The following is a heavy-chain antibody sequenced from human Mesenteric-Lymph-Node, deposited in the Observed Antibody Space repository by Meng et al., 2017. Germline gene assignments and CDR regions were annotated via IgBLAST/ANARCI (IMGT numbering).Heavy chain of an antibody. CDR3: ARPQVAVAGRTTKYYYYYGMDV. CDR1: GFTFSSYG. V-gene: IGHV3-33*01. J-gene: IGHJ6*02. CDR2: IWYDGSNK. Sequence: GGSLRLSCAASGFTFSSYGMHWVRQAPGKGLEWVAVIWYDGSNKYYADSVKGRFTISRDNSKNTLYLQMNSLRAEDTAVYYCARPQVAVAGRTTKYYYYYGMDVWGQGTTVTVSS. D-gene: IGHD6-19*01.